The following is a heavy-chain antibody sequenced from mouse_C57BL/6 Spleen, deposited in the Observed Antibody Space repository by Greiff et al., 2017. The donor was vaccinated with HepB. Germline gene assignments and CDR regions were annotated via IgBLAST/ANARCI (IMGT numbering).Heavy chain of an antibody. CDR2: ISSGGSYT. CDR1: GFTFSSYG. V-gene: IGHV5-6*01. Sequence: EVKLVESGGDLVKPGGSLKLSCAASGFTFSSYGMSWVRQTPDKRLEWVATISSGGSYTYYPDSVKGRFTISRDNAKNTLYLQMSSLKSEDTAMYYCASVEGYFDYWGQGTTLTVSS. J-gene: IGHJ2*01. CDR3: ASVEGYFDY.